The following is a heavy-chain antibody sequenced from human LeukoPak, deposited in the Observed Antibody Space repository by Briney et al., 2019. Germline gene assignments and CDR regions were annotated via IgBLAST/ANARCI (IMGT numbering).Heavy chain of an antibody. V-gene: IGHV3-53*01. J-gene: IGHJ4*02. CDR1: GFTVSSNY. CDR2: IYSGGRT. CDR3: VGSSVFDY. D-gene: IGHD3-10*01. Sequence: PGGSLRLSCVASGFTVSSNYMSWVRQAPGKGLEWVSVIYSGGRTYYADSVKGRFTISRDNSKNTLYLQMNGLRAEDTAVYYCVGSSVFDYWGQGTLVTVSS.